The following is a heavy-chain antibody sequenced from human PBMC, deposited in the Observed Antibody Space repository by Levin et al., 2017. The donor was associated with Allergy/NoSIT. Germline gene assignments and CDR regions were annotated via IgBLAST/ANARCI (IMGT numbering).Heavy chain of an antibody. Sequence: GESLKISCAASGFTFSSYWMHWVRRGPGKGLVWVSRIRGDGNSISYADSVKGRFTISRDNAKNTLYLQMNSLRVEDTAVYYCAGDNDMGGYSWFDPWGQGTLVTVSS. CDR1: GFTFSSYW. J-gene: IGHJ5*02. CDR2: IRGDGNSI. CDR3: AGDNDMGGYSWFDP. D-gene: IGHD3-10*01. V-gene: IGHV3-74*01.